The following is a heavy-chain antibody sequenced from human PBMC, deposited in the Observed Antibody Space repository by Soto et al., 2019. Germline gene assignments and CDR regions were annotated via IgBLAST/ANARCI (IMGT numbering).Heavy chain of an antibody. J-gene: IGHJ4*02. D-gene: IGHD5-18*01. CDR2: ISPYNGNT. CDR1: DKTFLSYG. CDR3: ATQIDTVMVFRD. Sequence: QVQLVQSGAEVKKPGASVKVSCKASDKTFLSYGISWVRQGPGQGLEWMGWISPYNGNTNYAQKLQRRVTMTTDTSTSTAYMELRSLRSDDTAVYYCATQIDTVMVFRDWGQGTLVTVSS. V-gene: IGHV1-18*01.